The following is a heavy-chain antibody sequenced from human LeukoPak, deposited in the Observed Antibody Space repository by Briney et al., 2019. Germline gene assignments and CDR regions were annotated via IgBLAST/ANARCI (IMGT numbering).Heavy chain of an antibody. CDR3: ARKMGALDY. V-gene: IGHV4-30-4*08. J-gene: IGHJ4*02. D-gene: IGHD1-26*01. CDR1: SGSISSGDYY. Sequence: SETLSLTCTVSSGSISSGDYYWSWVRQPPGKGLEWIGYIYYSGSTYYNPSLKSRLTISVDTSKNLFSLKLSSVTATDTAVYYCARKMGALDYWGQGTLVTVSS. CDR2: IYYSGST.